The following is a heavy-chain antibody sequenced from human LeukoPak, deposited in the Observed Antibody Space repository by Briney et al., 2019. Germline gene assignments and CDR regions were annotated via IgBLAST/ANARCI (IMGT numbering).Heavy chain of an antibody. D-gene: IGHD2-15*01. CDR3: ARVLGYSVVVAANPPDY. J-gene: IGHJ4*02. V-gene: IGHV1-18*01. CDR2: ISAYNGNT. CDR1: GYTFTSYG. Sequence: ASVKVSCKASGYTFTSYGISWVRQAPGQGLEWMGWISAYNGNTNYAQKLQGRVTMTTDTSTSTAYMELRSLRSDDTAVYYCARVLGYSVVVAANPPDYWGQGTLVTVSS.